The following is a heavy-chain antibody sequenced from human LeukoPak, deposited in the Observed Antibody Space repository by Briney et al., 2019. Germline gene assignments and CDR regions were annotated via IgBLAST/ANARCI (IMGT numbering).Heavy chain of an antibody. CDR1: GFTFSSYA. D-gene: IGHD3-22*01. V-gene: IGHV3-23*01. J-gene: IGHJ4*02. CDR2: ISGSGGST. CDR3: AKVKSYYYDSSGYLQFDY. Sequence: EGSLRLSCAASGFTFSSYAMSWVRQAPGKGLEWVSAISGSGGSTYYADSVKGRFTISRDNSKNTLYLQMNSLRAEDTAVYYCAKVKSYYYDSSGYLQFDYWGQGTLVTVSS.